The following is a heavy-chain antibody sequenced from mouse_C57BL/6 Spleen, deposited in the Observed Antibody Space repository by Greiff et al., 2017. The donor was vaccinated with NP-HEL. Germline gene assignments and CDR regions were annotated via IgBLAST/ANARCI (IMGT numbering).Heavy chain of an antibody. CDR3: VRRVDGYYVGYFDV. CDR2: IRSKSNNYAI. V-gene: IGHV10-1*01. J-gene: IGHJ1*03. CDR1: GFSFNTYA. Sequence: EVKLMKSGGGLVQPKGSLKLSCAASGFSFNTYAMNGVRQAPGKGLEWVARIRSKSNNYAIYYADSVKDRFTISREDSESMHYLQMNNLKTEDTGMYYRVRRVDGYYVGYFDVWGTETTVNDSS. D-gene: IGHD2-3*01.